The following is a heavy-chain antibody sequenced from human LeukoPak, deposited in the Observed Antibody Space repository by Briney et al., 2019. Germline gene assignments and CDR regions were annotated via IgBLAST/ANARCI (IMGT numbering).Heavy chain of an antibody. Sequence: GGSLRLSCAASGFTVSSNYMSWVRQAPGKGLEWVSVIYSGGSTYCADSVKGRFTISRDNSKNTLYLQMNSLRAEDTAVYYCARVQSRWFGELLGYYFDYWGQGTLVTVSS. D-gene: IGHD3-10*01. CDR3: ARVQSRWFGELLGYYFDY. CDR1: GFTVSSNY. V-gene: IGHV3-53*01. J-gene: IGHJ4*02. CDR2: IYSGGST.